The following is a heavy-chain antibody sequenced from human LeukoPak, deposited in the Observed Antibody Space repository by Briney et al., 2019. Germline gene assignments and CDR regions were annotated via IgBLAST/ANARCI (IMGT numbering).Heavy chain of an antibody. V-gene: IGHV3-74*01. D-gene: IGHD3-22*01. CDR1: GFTLSRYG. Sequence: GGSLSLSCAASGFTLSRYGMNWVRQAPGKGLVWVSRINSEGSSTTYADSVKGRFTISRDNAKNTLILQMNSLRAEDTAVYYCVTDYYSRFDYWGQGTLVTVSS. J-gene: IGHJ4*02. CDR2: INSEGSST. CDR3: VTDYYSRFDY.